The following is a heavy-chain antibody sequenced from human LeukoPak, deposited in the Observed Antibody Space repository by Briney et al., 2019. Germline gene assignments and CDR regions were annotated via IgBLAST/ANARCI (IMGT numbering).Heavy chain of an antibody. V-gene: IGHV3-15*07. Sequence: GGSLRLSCATSGFSFSDAWMNWVRQAPGKGLEWVGRIRRNSDGGTIDYAAPVKGRFALSRDDSKNTLYLHMSSLQTEDAAVYYCATDFYDTTWGQGTLVTVSS. CDR1: GFSFSDAW. CDR2: IRRNSDGGTI. CDR3: ATDFYDTT. J-gene: IGHJ5*02. D-gene: IGHD3-22*01.